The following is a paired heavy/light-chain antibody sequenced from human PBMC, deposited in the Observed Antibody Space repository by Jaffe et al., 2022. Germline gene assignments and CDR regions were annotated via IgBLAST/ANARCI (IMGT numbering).Light chain of an antibody. CDR2: DAS. CDR3: QQYGSSPRT. Sequence: EIVLTQSPATLSLSPGERATLSCGASQSVSSSYLAWYQQKPGLAPRLLIYDASSRATGIPDRFSGSGSGTDFTLTISRLEPEDFAVYYCQQYGSSPRTFGQGTKLEIK. J-gene: IGKJ2*01. CDR1: QSVSSSY. V-gene: IGKV3D-20*01.
Heavy chain of an antibody. CDR1: GFTFSSYE. V-gene: IGHV3-48*03. CDR3: ARDRERITMIVVVEGEAFDI. CDR2: ISSSGSTI. Sequence: EVQLVESGGGLVQPGGSLRLSCAASGFTFSSYEMNWVRQAPGKGLEWVSYISSSGSTIYYADSVKGRFTISRDNAKNSLYLQMNSLRAEDTAVYYCARDRERITMIVVVEGEAFDIWGQGTMVTVSS. J-gene: IGHJ3*02. D-gene: IGHD3-22*01.